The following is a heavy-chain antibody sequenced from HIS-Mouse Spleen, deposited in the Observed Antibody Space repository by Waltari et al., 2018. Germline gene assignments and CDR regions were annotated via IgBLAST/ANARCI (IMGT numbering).Heavy chain of an antibody. CDR2: IYYSGST. CDR3: ARAPIRGYWYFDL. J-gene: IGHJ2*01. V-gene: IGHV4-31*03. D-gene: IGHD3-16*01. Sequence: QVQLQESGPGLVKLSQTLSLTCTVSGGSISRGGYYWSWIRQHPGKGLEWIGYIYYSGSTYYNPSLKSRVTISVDTSKNQFSLKLSSVTAADTAVYYCARAPIRGYWYFDLWGRGTLVTVSS. CDR1: GGSISRGGYY.